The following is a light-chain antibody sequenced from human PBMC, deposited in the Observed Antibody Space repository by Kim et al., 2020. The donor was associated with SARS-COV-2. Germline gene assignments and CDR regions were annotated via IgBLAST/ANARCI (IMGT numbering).Light chain of an antibody. J-gene: IGLJ3*02. Sequence: YELTQQPSVSVAPGKTARLTCGGNNIGSKSVHWYQQKPGQAPVLVIYYDSDRPSGIPERFSGSNSGNTATLTISRVEAGDETDYYCQVWDSSSDHPSWVFGGGTQLTVL. CDR1: NIGSKS. CDR3: QVWDSSSDHPSWV. V-gene: IGLV3-21*04. CDR2: YDS.